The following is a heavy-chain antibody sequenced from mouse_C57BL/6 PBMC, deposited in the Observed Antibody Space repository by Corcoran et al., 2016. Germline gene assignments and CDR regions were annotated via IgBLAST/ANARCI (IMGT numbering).Heavy chain of an antibody. CDR2: IYPGDGDT. CDR3: ARGDAGGWFAY. V-gene: IGHV1-80*01. Sequence: QVQLQQSGAELVKPGASVKISCKASGYAFSSYWMNWVKQRPGKGLEWIGQIYPGDGDTNYNGKFKGKATLTVDKSSSTAYMELRSLTSEDSAVYYCARGDAGGWFAYWGQGTLVTVSA. CDR1: GYAFSSYW. J-gene: IGHJ3*01.